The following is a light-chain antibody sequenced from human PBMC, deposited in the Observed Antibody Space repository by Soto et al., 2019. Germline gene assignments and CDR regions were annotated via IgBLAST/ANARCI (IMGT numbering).Light chain of an antibody. CDR2: DAS. CDR1: QSVSSY. J-gene: IGKJ1*01. V-gene: IGKV3-11*01. CDR3: QQRSNWPWT. Sequence: EILMTQSPATLSVSPGERATLSCRASQSVSSYLAWYQQKPGQAPRLLIYDASNRATDIPARFSGSGSGTDFTLTISSLEPEDFAVYYCQQRSNWPWTFGQGTKVDIK.